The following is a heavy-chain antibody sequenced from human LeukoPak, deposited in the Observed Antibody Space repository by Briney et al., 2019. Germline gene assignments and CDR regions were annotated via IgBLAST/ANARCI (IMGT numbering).Heavy chain of an antibody. CDR2: IYYTGST. D-gene: IGHD6-19*01. Sequence: PSETLSLTCTVSGGSISSYYWNWIRQTPGKGLEWIGYIYYTGSTRYNPSLKSRVTISVDTSNNQFSLKLRSVTAADTAVYYCARDRKQWLRGPFDPWGQGTLVTVSS. J-gene: IGHJ5*02. CDR3: ARDRKQWLRGPFDP. CDR1: GGSISSYY. V-gene: IGHV4-59*01.